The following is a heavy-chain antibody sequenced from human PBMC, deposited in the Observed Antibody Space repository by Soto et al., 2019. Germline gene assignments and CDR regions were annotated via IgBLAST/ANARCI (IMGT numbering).Heavy chain of an antibody. V-gene: IGHV4-59*08. CDR1: GGSISSYY. CDR2: IYYSGST. CDR3: ARRIGYCSGGSCYLYYFDY. Sequence: SETLSLTCTVSGGSISSYYWSWIRQPPGKGLEWIGYIYYSGSTNYNPSLKSRVTISVDTSKNQFSLKLSSVTAADTAVYYCARRIGYCSGGSCYLYYFDYWGQGTLVTVSS. J-gene: IGHJ4*02. D-gene: IGHD2-15*01.